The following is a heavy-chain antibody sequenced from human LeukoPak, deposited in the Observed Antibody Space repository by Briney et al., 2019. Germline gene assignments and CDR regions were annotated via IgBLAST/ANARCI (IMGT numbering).Heavy chain of an antibody. J-gene: IGHJ4*02. CDR2: IFPGDSDT. CDR1: GYSFVDYW. CDR3: AKIDRQYCSRSSCYALDY. Sequence: GESLKISCKGSGYSFVDYWIGWVRQLPGKGLEWMGSIFPGDSDTRYSPSFQGQVHISVDKSISTAYLQWSSLKASDTAIYYCAKIDRQYCSRSSCYALDYWGQGTQVTVSS. V-gene: IGHV5-51*01. D-gene: IGHD2-2*01.